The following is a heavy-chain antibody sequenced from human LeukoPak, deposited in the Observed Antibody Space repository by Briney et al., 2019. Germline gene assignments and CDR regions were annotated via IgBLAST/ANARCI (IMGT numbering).Heavy chain of an antibody. J-gene: IGHJ5*02. D-gene: IGHD2-8*02. CDR1: GFTLISYS. Sequence: GGSLRLSCAATGFTLISYSMTWVRQAPGKGLEWVSAIRASDSNTFYADSVKGRFTISRDSSKNTLYLQMNDLRDEDTAVYYCAKLTTGGFEDLWRAATLVTVSS. CDR3: AKLTTGGFEDL. V-gene: IGHV3-23*01. CDR2: IRASDSNT.